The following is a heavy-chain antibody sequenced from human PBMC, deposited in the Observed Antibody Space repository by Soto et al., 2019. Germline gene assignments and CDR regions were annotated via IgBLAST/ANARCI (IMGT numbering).Heavy chain of an antibody. V-gene: IGHV4-31*03. Sequence: SETLSLTCTVSGGSISSGGYYWRWIRQHPGKGLEWIGYIYYSGSTYYNPSLKSRVTISVDTSKNQFSLKLSSVTAADTAVYYCARERYVGDYDFWSGSLDYWGQGTLVTVSS. CDR1: GGSISSGGYY. CDR2: IYYSGST. D-gene: IGHD3-3*01. CDR3: ARERYVGDYDFWSGSLDY. J-gene: IGHJ4*02.